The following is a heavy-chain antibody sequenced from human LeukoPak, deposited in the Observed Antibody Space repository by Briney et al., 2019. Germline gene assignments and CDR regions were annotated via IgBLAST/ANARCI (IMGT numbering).Heavy chain of an antibody. Sequence: SETLSLTCTVSGGSISSSSYYWGWIRQPPGKGLEWIGRIYYSGSTYYNPSLKSRVTISVDTSKNQFSLKLSSVTAADTAVYYCARRAFGEFVYYYYMDVWGRGTTVTVSS. V-gene: IGHV4-39*01. D-gene: IGHD3-10*01. J-gene: IGHJ6*03. CDR3: ARRAFGEFVYYYYMDV. CDR2: IYYSGST. CDR1: GGSISSSSYY.